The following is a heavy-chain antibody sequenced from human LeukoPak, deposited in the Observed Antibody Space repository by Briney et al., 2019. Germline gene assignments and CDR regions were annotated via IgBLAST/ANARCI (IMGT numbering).Heavy chain of an antibody. CDR2: ISSSGSTI. D-gene: IGHD6-6*01. J-gene: IGHJ4*02. CDR1: GFTFSDYY. Sequence: PGGSLRLSCAASGFTFSDYYMSWIRQAPGKGLEWVSYISSSGSTIYYADSVKGRFTISRDNAKNSLYLQMNSLRAEDTAVYYCARTSRYSSSCEFDYWGQGTLVTVSS. CDR3: ARTSRYSSSCEFDY. V-gene: IGHV3-11*01.